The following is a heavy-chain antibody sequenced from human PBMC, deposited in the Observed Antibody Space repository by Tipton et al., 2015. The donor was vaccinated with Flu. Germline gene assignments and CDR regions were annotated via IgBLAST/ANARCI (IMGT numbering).Heavy chain of an antibody. V-gene: IGHV3-23*01. CDR3: ARDLGSGTYSFAD. CDR1: GFTVSSYA. D-gene: IGHD3-10*01. J-gene: IGHJ4*02. Sequence: SLRLSCAASGFTVSSYAMSWVRQAPGKGLEWVSAISGSGGSTYYADSVKGRFTISRDNSKSTLYLQMNSLRAEDTAVYYCARDLGSGTYSFADWGQGTLVTVSS. CDR2: ISGSGGST.